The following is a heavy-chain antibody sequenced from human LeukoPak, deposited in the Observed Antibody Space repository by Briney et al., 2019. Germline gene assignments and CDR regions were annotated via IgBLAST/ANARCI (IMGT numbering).Heavy chain of an antibody. V-gene: IGHV4-61*08. D-gene: IGHD5-12*01. CDR3: ARGVATTYYHYGMYV. CDR1: GGSISSGDYY. Sequence: SETLSLTCTVSGGSISSGDYYWSWIRQPPGKGLEWIGYIYYSGSTNYNPFLKSRVTISVDTSKNQFSLKLSSVTAADTAVYYCARGVATTYYHYGMYVWGQGTTVTVSS. CDR2: IYYSGST. J-gene: IGHJ6*02.